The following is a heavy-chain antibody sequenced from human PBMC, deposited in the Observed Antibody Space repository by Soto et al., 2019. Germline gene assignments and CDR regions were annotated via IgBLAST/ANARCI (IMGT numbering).Heavy chain of an antibody. D-gene: IGHD1-26*01. V-gene: IGHV4-59*05. J-gene: IGHJ5*02. CDR3: ATQEVGGSYVYTFDP. Sequence: PSETLSLTCTVSGGSISSYYWGWIRQPPGKGLEWIGSIYYSGSTYYNPPLKSRGTISEDTTKNQFSLKLRSVTAADTAVYYCATQEVGGSYVYTFDPWGQGTLVTVS. CDR2: IYYSGST. CDR1: GGSISSYY.